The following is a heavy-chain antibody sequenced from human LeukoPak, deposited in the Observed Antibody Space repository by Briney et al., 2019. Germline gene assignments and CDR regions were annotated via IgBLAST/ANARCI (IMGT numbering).Heavy chain of an antibody. Sequence: HPGGSLRLSCAASGFTFSTYSMNWVRQAPGKGLEWVSYITSSSSTIYYADSVKGRFTISRDNAKNSLYLQMNSLRAEDTAVYYCARDNSEGSGSYYNRHYYYYGMDVWGQGTTVTVSS. V-gene: IGHV3-48*04. CDR2: ITSSSSTI. CDR3: ARDNSEGSGSYYNRHYYYYGMDV. D-gene: IGHD3-10*01. J-gene: IGHJ6*02. CDR1: GFTFSTYS.